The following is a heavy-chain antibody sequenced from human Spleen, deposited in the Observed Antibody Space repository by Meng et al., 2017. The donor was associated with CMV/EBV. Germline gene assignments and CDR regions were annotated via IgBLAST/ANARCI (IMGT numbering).Heavy chain of an antibody. D-gene: IGHD2-2*01. CDR2: VYRFESST. CDR3: AKSPRGYCSSTSCSFDY. Sequence: GGSLRLSCAASGFTFSDYAMSWVRQAPGKGLEWVSVVYRFESSTYYADSVKGRFTISRDNPKNTLYLQMNSLRAEDTAVYYCAKSPRGYCSSTSCSFDYWGQGTLVTVSS. V-gene: IGHV3-23*03. CDR1: GFTFSDYA. J-gene: IGHJ4*02.